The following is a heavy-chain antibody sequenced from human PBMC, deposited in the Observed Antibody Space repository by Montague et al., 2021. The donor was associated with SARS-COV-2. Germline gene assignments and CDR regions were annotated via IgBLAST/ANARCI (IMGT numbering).Heavy chain of an antibody. CDR2: VYYSGTT. V-gene: IGHV4-39*01. J-gene: IGHJ4*02. CDR3: ARAQMAVTEYYPDY. D-gene: IGHD2/OR15-2a*01. Sequence: SETLSLTCSVSGGSISSSSHYWAWIRQPPGRRPEWIGSVYYSGTTLYHSSLKSRITMSVDTSDNQFSLQLNSVSATDTAIYYCARAQMAVTEYYPDYWGQGILVTVSS. CDR1: GGSISSSSHY.